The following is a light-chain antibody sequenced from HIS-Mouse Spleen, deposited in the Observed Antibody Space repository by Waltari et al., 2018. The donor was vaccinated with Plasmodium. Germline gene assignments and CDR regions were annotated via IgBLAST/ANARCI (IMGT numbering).Light chain of an antibody. CDR2: EVS. Sequence: QSALTQPPSASGSPGQSVTISCTGTSSDVGGYNYVSWYQQHPGKAPKLMIYEVSTRPSVVPVRFSGSKAGNTASLTVSGLQAEDEADYYCSSYAGSSVFGTGTKVTVL. CDR3: SSYAGSSV. J-gene: IGLJ1*01. V-gene: IGLV2-8*01. CDR1: SSDVGGYNY.